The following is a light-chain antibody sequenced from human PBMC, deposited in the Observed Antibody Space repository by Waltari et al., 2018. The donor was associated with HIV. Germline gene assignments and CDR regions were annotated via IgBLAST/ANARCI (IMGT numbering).Light chain of an antibody. Sequence: QSVLTQPPSVSGAPGQRVTISCTGSSSNIGAGYDVHWYQQLPETAPKLLIYGKSKRPSGVPDRFSVSKSGTSASLAITGLQAEDEADYYCQSYDSSLGGSVFGGGTKLTVL. J-gene: IGLJ3*02. V-gene: IGLV1-40*01. CDR2: GKS. CDR1: SSNIGAGYD. CDR3: QSYDSSLGGSV.